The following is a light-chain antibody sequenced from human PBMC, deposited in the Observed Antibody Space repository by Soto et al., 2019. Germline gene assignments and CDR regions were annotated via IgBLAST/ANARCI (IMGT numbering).Light chain of an antibody. CDR1: QGISRS. CDR2: AAS. CDR3: QQYDEYPYT. J-gene: IGKJ2*01. V-gene: IGKV1D-12*01. Sequence: DIQMTQSPSSVSASVGDRVTISCQASQGISRSLAWYQQKPGKAPKLLIYAASSLQSGVPSRFSGSGFGTDFTLTISSLQPEDSAIYYCQQYDEYPYTFGQGTELEIK.